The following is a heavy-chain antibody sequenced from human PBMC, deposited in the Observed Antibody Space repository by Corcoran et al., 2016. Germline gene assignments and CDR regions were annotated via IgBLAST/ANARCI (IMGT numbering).Heavy chain of an antibody. CDR2: IDPSDSYT. CDR1: GYSFTSYW. V-gene: IGHV5-10-1*03. CDR3: ASGGTYYYDSSGYYPW. Sequence: EVQLVQSGAEVKKPGESLRISCKGSGYSFTSYWISWVRQMPGKGLEWMGRIDPSDSYTNYSPSFQGHVTISADKSISTAYLQWSSLKASDPAMYYCASGGTYYYDSSGYYPWWGQGTLVTVSS. D-gene: IGHD3-22*01. J-gene: IGHJ4*02.